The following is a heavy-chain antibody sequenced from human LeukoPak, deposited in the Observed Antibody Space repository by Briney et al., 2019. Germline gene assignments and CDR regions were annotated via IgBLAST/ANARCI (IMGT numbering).Heavy chain of an antibody. CDR3: AMDRGARDAFDI. CDR1: GGYVSSSSHY. CDR2: MYYSGGT. J-gene: IGHJ3*02. V-gene: IGHV4-39*01. D-gene: IGHD3-10*01. Sequence: PSETLSLTCSVFGGYVSSSSHYWGWIRQPPGKGLEWIGSMYYSGGTYRNPSLKSRVTMSVDTSKNQFSLKLSSVTVADTAVYYCAMDRGARDAFDIWGQGTMVSVSS.